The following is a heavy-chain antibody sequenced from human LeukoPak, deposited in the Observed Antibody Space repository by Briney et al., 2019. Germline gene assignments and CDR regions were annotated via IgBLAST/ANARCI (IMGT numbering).Heavy chain of an antibody. CDR3: ARDSNPRVTTHYYYGMDV. CDR1: GGTFSSYA. D-gene: IGHD4-17*01. Sequence: GASVTVSCTASGGTFSSYAISWVRQAPGQGLEWMGRIIPILGIANYAQKFQGRVTITADKSTSTAYMELSSLRSEDTAVYYCARDSNPRVTTHYYYGMDVWGQGTTVTVSS. J-gene: IGHJ6*02. V-gene: IGHV1-69*04. CDR2: IIPILGIA.